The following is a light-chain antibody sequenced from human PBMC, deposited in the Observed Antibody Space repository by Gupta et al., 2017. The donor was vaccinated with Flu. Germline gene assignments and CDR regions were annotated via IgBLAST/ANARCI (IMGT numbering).Light chain of an antibody. V-gene: IGKV3-15*01. CDR2: AAS. CDR1: QSVNRN. Sequence: ATLSVSPGEAASPACRASQSVNRNLAWYQQRECQAPRLLLYAASTRATGLTARFSGRGPGTEFTLTINIRQSEDLAVYYCLLYYSWPALSFGAGTKVDI. J-gene: IGKJ4*01. CDR3: LLYYSWPALS.